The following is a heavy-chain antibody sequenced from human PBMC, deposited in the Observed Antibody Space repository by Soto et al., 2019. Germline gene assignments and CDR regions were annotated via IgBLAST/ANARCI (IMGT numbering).Heavy chain of an antibody. D-gene: IGHD3-22*01. Sequence: SETLSLTCAVYGGSFSGYYWSWIRQPPGKGLEWIGEINHSGSTNYNPSLKSRVTISVDTSKNQFSLKLSSVTAADTAVYYCARDYYDSSGPLRWFDPWGQGTLVTVSS. J-gene: IGHJ5*02. V-gene: IGHV4-34*01. CDR3: ARDYYDSSGPLRWFDP. CDR1: GGSFSGYY. CDR2: INHSGST.